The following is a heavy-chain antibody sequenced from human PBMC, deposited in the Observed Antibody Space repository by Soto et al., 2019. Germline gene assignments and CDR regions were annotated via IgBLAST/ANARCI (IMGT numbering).Heavy chain of an antibody. CDR1: GFTFYNYA. CDR2: TSASGGTT. Sequence: PGGSVRLSCAASGFTFYNYAMTWVRQAPGKGLEWVSATSASGGTTHYADSVKGRFTISRDNSKNTVYLQMNSLRVEDTAIYYCAKGVYSSWYEGGIYYYGMDVWGQGTTVTVSS. D-gene: IGHD6-13*01. CDR3: AKGVYSSWYEGGIYYYGMDV. J-gene: IGHJ6*02. V-gene: IGHV3-23*01.